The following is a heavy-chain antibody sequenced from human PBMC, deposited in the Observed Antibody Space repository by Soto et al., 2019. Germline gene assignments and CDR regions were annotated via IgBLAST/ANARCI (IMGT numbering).Heavy chain of an antibody. J-gene: IGHJ5*02. Sequence: EVQLVESGGGLVQPGGSLRLSCTASGFTFSDSWMTWVRQAPGKGLEWVARIKPDESEKKYADSVKGRFSISRDNAKNLMYLQMDSLRGEDTAVYYCVRGGSNYASWGQGTLVTVSS. CDR2: IKPDESEK. CDR3: VRGGSNYAS. D-gene: IGHD4-4*01. CDR1: GFTFSDSW. V-gene: IGHV3-7*01.